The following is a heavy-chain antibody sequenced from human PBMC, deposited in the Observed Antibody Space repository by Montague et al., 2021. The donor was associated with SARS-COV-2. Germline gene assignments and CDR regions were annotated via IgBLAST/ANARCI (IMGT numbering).Heavy chain of an antibody. Sequence: SETLSLTCAVSGASVSSINWWCWVRQPPGRGLEWIADIHHTGIINFNPSLRSRGLISLDSSKNQFSLTLNSATAADTATYYCASHPVFQQLYSWGQGTLVSVSS. J-gene: IGHJ4*02. CDR3: ASHPVFQQLYS. CDR2: IHHTGII. V-gene: IGHV4-4*02. CDR1: GASVSSINW. D-gene: IGHD6-13*01.